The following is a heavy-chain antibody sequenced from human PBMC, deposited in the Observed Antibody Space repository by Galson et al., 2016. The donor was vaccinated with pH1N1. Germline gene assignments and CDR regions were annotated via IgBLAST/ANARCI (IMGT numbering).Heavy chain of an antibody. CDR1: GDSVSSHTSA. J-gene: IGHJ4*02. V-gene: IGHV6-1*01. D-gene: IGHD3-10*01. Sequence: CAISGDSVSSHTSAWTWLRQSPSRGLEWLGRTHYRARWYNNYGVSVAGRISITPDTAKNQFSLQLKSVNPEDTAVYFCARWDHSASYIDVWGQGTLVTVSS. CDR3: ARWDHSASYIDV. CDR2: THYRARWYN.